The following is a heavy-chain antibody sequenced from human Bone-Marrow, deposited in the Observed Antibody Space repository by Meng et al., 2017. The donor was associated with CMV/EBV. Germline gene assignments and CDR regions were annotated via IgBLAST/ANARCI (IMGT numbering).Heavy chain of an antibody. Sequence: FTFNYYTMHWVRQAPGKGLEWVSSISTSGDFMYYADSLKGRFTIPRDNAKNSLYLQMNSLRAEDTALYYCARDPFRGRGSGATLDYWGQGTLVTVSS. CDR2: ISTSGDFM. CDR1: FTFNYYT. CDR3: ARDPFRGRGSGATLDY. J-gene: IGHJ4*02. V-gene: IGHV3-21*01. D-gene: IGHD3-10*01.